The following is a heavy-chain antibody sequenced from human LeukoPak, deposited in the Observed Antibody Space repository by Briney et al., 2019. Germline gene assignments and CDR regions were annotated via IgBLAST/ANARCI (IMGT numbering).Heavy chain of an antibody. CDR1: GFTFSSYA. D-gene: IGHD3-3*01. CDR3: TTDPQRGYYFDH. Sequence: GGSLRLSCAASGFTFSSYAMHWVRQAPGKGLEWVAVISYDGSNKYYADSVKGRFTISRDNSKNTLYLQMNSLKTEDTGVYYCTTDPQRGYYFDHWGQGTLVTVSS. V-gene: IGHV3-30-3*01. J-gene: IGHJ4*02. CDR2: ISYDGSNK.